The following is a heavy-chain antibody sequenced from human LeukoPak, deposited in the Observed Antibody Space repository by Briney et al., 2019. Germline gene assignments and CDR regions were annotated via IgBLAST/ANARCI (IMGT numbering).Heavy chain of an antibody. D-gene: IGHD3-22*01. V-gene: IGHV1-18*01. CDR3: ARDLYYNNGDYFFSWVESRPPTFDY. CDR1: GYTFTSYA. J-gene: IGHJ4*02. CDR2: ISAYNGNT. Sequence: GASVKVSCKASGYTFTSYAISWVRQAPGQGLEWMGWISAYNGNTSYAQKLQDRVTMTTDTSTSTAYMELRSLRSDDTAVYFCARDLYYNNGDYFFSWVESRPPTFDYWGQGTLVTVSS.